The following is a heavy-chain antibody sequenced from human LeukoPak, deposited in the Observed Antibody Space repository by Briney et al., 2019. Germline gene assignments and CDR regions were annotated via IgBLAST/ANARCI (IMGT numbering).Heavy chain of an antibody. CDR2: IYTSGST. Sequence: SQTLSLTCTVSGGSISSYYWSWIRQPAGKGLEWIGRIYTSGSTNYNPSLKSRVTMSVDTSKNQFSLKLSSVTAADTAVYYCARHVPPSSSWYSRMFDYWGQGTLVTVSS. CDR1: GGSISSYY. V-gene: IGHV4-4*07. J-gene: IGHJ4*02. D-gene: IGHD6-13*01. CDR3: ARHVPPSSSWYSRMFDY.